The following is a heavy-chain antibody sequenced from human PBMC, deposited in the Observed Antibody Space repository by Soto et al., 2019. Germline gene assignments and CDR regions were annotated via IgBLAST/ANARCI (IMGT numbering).Heavy chain of an antibody. CDR1: GDFIGRGDYY. CDR3: ARILMNYYRLDY. CDR2: IYYSGST. Sequence: SETLSPTCDVSGDFIGRGDYYWGWIRQPPGKGLEWIGHIYYSGSTYYNPSLKSRAGISVDSSKSQVALKLTSVTAADTAVYFCARILMNYYRLDYWGQGALVTVSS. D-gene: IGHD3-10*01. J-gene: IGHJ4*02. V-gene: IGHV4-30-4*01.